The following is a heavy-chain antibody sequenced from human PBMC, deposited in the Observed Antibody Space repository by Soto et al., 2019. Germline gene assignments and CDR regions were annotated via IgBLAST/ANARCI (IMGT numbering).Heavy chain of an antibody. CDR1: GFTFSNFA. D-gene: IGHD1-1*01. J-gene: IGHJ4*02. Sequence: GGSLRLSCVASGFTFSNFAIAWVPQAPGEGLEWVSAISGSGDDTFYADSMKGRFTISRDNSKDTLYLQINSLRAEDTAVYYCANPIPKTGTTFGFWGQGTLVTVSS. CDR3: ANPIPKTGTTFGF. V-gene: IGHV3-23*01. CDR2: ISGSGDDT.